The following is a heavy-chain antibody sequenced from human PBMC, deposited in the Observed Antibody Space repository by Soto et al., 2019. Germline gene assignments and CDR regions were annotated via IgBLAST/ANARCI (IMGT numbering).Heavy chain of an antibody. CDR3: ATLTGYPYSSGWLGYYFDY. Sequence: EVQLLESGGGLVQPGGSLRLSCAASGFTFSSYAMSWVRQAPGKGLEWVSAISGSGGSTYYADSVKGRFTISRDNSKNTLYLQMNSLRAEDTAVYYCATLTGYPYSSGWLGYYFDYWGQGTLVSVSS. V-gene: IGHV3-23*01. D-gene: IGHD6-19*01. CDR1: GFTFSSYA. J-gene: IGHJ4*02. CDR2: ISGSGGST.